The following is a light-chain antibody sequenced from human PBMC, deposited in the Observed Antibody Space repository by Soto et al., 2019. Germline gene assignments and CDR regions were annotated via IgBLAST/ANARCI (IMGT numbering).Light chain of an antibody. CDR1: QSVSNNY. CDR2: GAS. V-gene: IGKV3-20*01. Sequence: DIVLTKSKGTLSLSPGERASLSCRASQSVSNNYLAWYQQKPGQAPRLLIYGASNRATGIPDRFSGSGSGTDFTLTISRLEPEDFAVYYCQQYGSSGTFGQRAKVDI. CDR3: QQYGSSGT. J-gene: IGKJ1*01.